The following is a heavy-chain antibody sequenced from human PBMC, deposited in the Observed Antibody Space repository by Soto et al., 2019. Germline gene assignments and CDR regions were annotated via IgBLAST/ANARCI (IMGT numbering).Heavy chain of an antibody. J-gene: IGHJ4*02. CDR2: ISAYNGNT. CDR3: ARVGVDFWSAYYGYYFDY. D-gene: IGHD3-3*01. CDR1: GCTFTSYG. V-gene: IGHV1-18*04. Sequence: AAVKVSCKACGCTFTSYGISWVRQAPGQGLEWMGWISAYNGNTNYAQKLQGRVTMTTDTSTSTAYMELRSLRSDDTAVYYCARVGVDFWSAYYGYYFDYWGQGTLVTVSS.